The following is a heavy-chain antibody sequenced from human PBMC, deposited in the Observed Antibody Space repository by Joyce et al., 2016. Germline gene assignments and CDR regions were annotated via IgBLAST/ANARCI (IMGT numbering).Heavy chain of an antibody. CDR3: ARVPGILDYLYFLREFDY. CDR1: GFAFNSYS. J-gene: IGHJ4*02. Sequence: EVQLVESGGGLVKPGGSLRLSCAASGFAFNSYSMNWVRQEPGRGLEWISSISTNSGYIYYADSVKGRFIISRDNAKNSLYLQMDSLRAEDTAVYYCARVPGILDYLYFLREFDYWGQGTLVTVSS. D-gene: IGHD3/OR15-3a*01. V-gene: IGHV3-21*01. CDR2: ISTNSGYI.